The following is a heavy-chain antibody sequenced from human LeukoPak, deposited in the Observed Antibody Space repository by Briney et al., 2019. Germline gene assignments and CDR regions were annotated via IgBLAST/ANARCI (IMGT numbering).Heavy chain of an antibody. CDR2: ITPNFGTT. CDR3: ARPKEDHYESVTYYTPYEALDI. Sequence: ASVKVSCKASGGTFSTSGISWVRQAPGQGLEWMGGITPNFGTTKYAQNFQGRVTITADQSTSTAYMELSSLRSEDTALYYCARPKEDHYESVTYYTPYEALDIWGQGTMVTVSS. D-gene: IGHD3-3*01. J-gene: IGHJ3*02. CDR1: GGTFSTSG. V-gene: IGHV1-69*13.